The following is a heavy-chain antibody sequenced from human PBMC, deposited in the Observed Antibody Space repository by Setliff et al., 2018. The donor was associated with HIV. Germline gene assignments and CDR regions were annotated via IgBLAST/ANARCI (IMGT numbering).Heavy chain of an antibody. CDR1: GYSFTNHY. CDR2: INPNSGGT. Sequence: EASVKVSCKPSGYSFTNHYMHWVRQAPGQGLEWMGWINPNSGGTTYAQKFQGRVTMTRDTSISTAYMEVSRLRSDDTAVYYCARDYHDSSGYIFFPGLPDYWGQGTLVTVSS. CDR3: ARDYHDSSGYIFFPGLPDY. D-gene: IGHD3-22*01. V-gene: IGHV1-2*02. J-gene: IGHJ4*02.